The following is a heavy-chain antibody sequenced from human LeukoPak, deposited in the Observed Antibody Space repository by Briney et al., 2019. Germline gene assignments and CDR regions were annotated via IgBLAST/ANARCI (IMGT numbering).Heavy chain of an antibody. CDR1: GFTFGSYS. CDR2: INHDGSST. D-gene: IGHD3-22*01. J-gene: IGHJ4*02. Sequence: GGSLRLSCAASGFTFGSYSMTWVRQAPGKGLVWVSRINHDGSSTNYADSVKGRFTISRDNAKNTVHLQMNSLRAEDTAVYYCVRDWGYDSSGYWQKYFDTWGQGTLVTVSS. CDR3: VRDWGYDSSGYWQKYFDT. V-gene: IGHV3-74*01.